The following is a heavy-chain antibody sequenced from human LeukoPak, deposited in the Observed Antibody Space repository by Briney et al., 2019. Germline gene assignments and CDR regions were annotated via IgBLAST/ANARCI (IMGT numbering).Heavy chain of an antibody. CDR2: IKQDGSEK. CDR3: AREGSYYDSNI. J-gene: IGHJ3*02. CDR1: GFTFTSHA. V-gene: IGHV3-7*01. D-gene: IGHD3-22*01. Sequence: PGGSLRLSCAASGFTFTSHAMSWVRQAPGKGLEWVANIKQDGSEKYYVDSVKGRFTISRDNAKNSLYLQMNSLRAEDTAVYYCAREGSYYDSNIWGQGTMVTVSS.